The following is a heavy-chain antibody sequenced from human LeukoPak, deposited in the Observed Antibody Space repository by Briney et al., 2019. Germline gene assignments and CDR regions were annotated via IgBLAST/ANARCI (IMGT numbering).Heavy chain of an antibody. J-gene: IGHJ4*02. D-gene: IGHD2-8*01. CDR3: AKMVREFYTISYYFDY. Sequence: WGSLRLSCAVSGFTFSSYAMNWVRQAPGKGLEWVSGISGSGAGTYYADSVKGRFTISRDNSKNTLYLQMNSLRAEDTAVYYCAKMVREFYTISYYFDYWGQGTLVTVSS. CDR1: GFTFSSYA. V-gene: IGHV3-23*01. CDR2: ISGSGAGT.